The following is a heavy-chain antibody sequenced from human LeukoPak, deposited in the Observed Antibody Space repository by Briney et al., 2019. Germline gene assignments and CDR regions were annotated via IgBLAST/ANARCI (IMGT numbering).Heavy chain of an antibody. Sequence: SETLSLTCAVYGESLNGHYWSWIRQSPGKGLEWIGEGNDGGGTKFNPSLKSRVTISADTSKNQFSLKLRSATAADTAVYYCARVRRWLPLRLHAFDIWGQGTMVTVSS. CDR1: GESLNGHY. V-gene: IGHV4-34*01. CDR2: GNDGGGT. D-gene: IGHD5-24*01. CDR3: ARVRRWLPLRLHAFDI. J-gene: IGHJ3*02.